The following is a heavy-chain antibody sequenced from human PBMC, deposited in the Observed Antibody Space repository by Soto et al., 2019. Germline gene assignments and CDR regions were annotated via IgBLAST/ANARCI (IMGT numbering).Heavy chain of an antibody. CDR2: IIPSDGTT. CDR3: ARSFTKSRRGGVAFDY. V-gene: IGHV1-69*01. J-gene: IGHJ4*02. CDR1: GGTISSFA. D-gene: IGHD3-3*01. Sequence: QVQLMQSGAEVKKPGSSVKVSCTTSGGTISSFAINWVRQAPGQGLEWMGGIIPSDGTTKYAEKFQGRVTITADASTSTAYMDLSSLRSEDTAVYYCARSFTKSRRGGVAFDYWGQGTLLTVSP.